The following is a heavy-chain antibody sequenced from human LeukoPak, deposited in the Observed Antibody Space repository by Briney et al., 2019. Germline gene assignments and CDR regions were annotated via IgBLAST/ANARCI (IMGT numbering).Heavy chain of an antibody. CDR3: ARDTHYYDPSAYYSRGEYCHHGLAA. CDR1: VFSSCTSS. V-gene: IGHV3-30*03. CDR2: ISYDGSNK. D-gene: IGHD3-22*01. Sequence: TGGSLRLSSEASVFSSCTSSIHAVRQAPGKGLEWVAVISYDGSNKYYADSVQGRFTISRDNSRNTLHLQMNSLRADDTAVYYCARDTHYYDPSAYYSRGEYCHHGLAAGGQGAPVTASS. J-gene: IGHJ6*02.